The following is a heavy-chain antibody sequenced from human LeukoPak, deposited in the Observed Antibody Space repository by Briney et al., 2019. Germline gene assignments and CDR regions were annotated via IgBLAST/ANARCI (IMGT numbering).Heavy chain of an antibody. CDR3: AKEREPYYFDY. CDR1: GFTFSSYG. V-gene: IGHV3-33*06. CDR2: IWYDGSNK. Sequence: GGSLRLSCAASGFTFSSYGMHWVRQAPGKGLEWVAVIWYDGSNKYYADSVKGRFTISRDNSKNTLYLQMNSLRAEDTALYYCAKEREPYYFDYWGQGTLVTVSS. J-gene: IGHJ4*02. D-gene: IGHD3-16*01.